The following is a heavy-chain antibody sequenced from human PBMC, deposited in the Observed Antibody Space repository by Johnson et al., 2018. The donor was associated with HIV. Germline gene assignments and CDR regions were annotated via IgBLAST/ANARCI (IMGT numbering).Heavy chain of an antibody. J-gene: IGHJ3*02. CDR3: TKGDNSGYYVAFDI. Sequence: VQLVESGGGLVQPGGSLRLSCAASGFIFSGYVMSWVRQAPGKGLEWVSAISGSGDTTFSADSVRGRFTISRDNSKNTLYLQMTSLRAEDTAVYYCTKGDNSGYYVAFDIWGQGTMVSVSS. D-gene: IGHD3-22*01. V-gene: IGHV3-23*04. CDR2: ISGSGDTT. CDR1: GFIFSGYV.